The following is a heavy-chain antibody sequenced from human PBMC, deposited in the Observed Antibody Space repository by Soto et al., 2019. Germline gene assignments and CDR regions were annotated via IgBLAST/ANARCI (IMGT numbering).Heavy chain of an antibody. Sequence: QVQLVQSGAEVKKPGASVKVSCKPSGYTFTSYGISWVRQAPGQGLEWRGWISAYNGNTNYAQKLQGRVTKTTDTSTRTAYMGLRSLRSDDTAVYYCARAYGTNGVCLRFDPWGQGTLVTFSS. CDR2: ISAYNGNT. D-gene: IGHD2-8*01. CDR3: ARAYGTNGVCLRFDP. CDR1: GYTFTSYG. J-gene: IGHJ5*02. V-gene: IGHV1-18*04.